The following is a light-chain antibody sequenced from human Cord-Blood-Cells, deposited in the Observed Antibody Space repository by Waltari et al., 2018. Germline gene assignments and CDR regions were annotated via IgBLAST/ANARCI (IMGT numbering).Light chain of an antibody. CDR3: CSYAGSSTFV. J-gene: IGLJ1*01. CDR1: SSDVGSYNL. Sequence: QSALTQPASVSGSPGQSITISCTGTSSDVGSYNLVSWYQQHPGKAPKLMFYEVSNRPSGVSNRFSGSKSGNTASLTISELQAEDEADYYCCSYAGSSTFVFGTGTKVTVL. V-gene: IGLV2-23*02. CDR2: EVS.